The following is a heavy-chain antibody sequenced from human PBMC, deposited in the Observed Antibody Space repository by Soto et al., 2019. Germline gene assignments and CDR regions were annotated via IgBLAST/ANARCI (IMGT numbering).Heavy chain of an antibody. CDR3: ARQIYDSDTGPNFQYYFDS. V-gene: IGHV5-10-1*01. Sequence: GESLKIACNGSGYSFAGYWITWVRQKPGKGLEWMGRIDPSDSQTYYSPSFRGHVTISATKSITTVFLQWSSLRASDTAMYYCARQIYDSDTGPNFQYYFDSWGQGTPVTVSS. D-gene: IGHD3-22*01. CDR1: GYSFAGYW. CDR2: IDPSDSQT. J-gene: IGHJ4*02.